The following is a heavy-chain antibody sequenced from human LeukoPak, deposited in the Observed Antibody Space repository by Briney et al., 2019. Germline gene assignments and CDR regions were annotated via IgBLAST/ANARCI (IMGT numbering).Heavy chain of an antibody. Sequence: GGSLRLSCAASGFTFSSYSMNWVRQAPGKGLEWVSSISSSSSYIYYADSVKGRFTISRDNAKNSLYLQMNSLRAEDTAVYYCARDTLLRWPHDAFDIWGQGTMVTVSS. V-gene: IGHV3-21*01. J-gene: IGHJ3*02. CDR3: ARDTLLRWPHDAFDI. CDR2: ISSSSSYI. CDR1: GFTFSSYS. D-gene: IGHD4-23*01.